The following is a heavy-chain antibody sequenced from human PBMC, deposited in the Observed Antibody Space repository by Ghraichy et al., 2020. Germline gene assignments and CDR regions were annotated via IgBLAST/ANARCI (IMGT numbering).Heavy chain of an antibody. J-gene: IGHJ4*02. Sequence: ASVKVSCKASGYTFSGYGFHWVRQAPGQGLEWMGWIKPHSGDTTYAQRLQGRVTMTRDTSISTAYMDLSGLISDDTAVYYCARDASPSATYAFDFSGQGTPATFSS. CDR1: GYTFSGYG. D-gene: IGHD3-10*01. V-gene: IGHV1-2*02. CDR2: IKPHSGDT. CDR3: ARDASPSATYAFDF.